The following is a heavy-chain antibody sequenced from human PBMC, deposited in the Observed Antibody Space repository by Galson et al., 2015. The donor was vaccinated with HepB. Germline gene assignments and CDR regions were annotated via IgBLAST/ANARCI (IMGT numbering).Heavy chain of an antibody. CDR3: ARAPEELLPWYFDL. J-gene: IGHJ2*01. V-gene: IGHV1-18*04. Sequence: SVKVSCKASGYTFTSYGISWVRQAPGQGLEWMGWISAYNGNTNYAQKLQGRVTMATDTSTSTAYMELRSLRSDDTAVYYCARAPEELLPWYFDLWGRGTLVTVSS. CDR1: GYTFTSYG. CDR2: ISAYNGNT. D-gene: IGHD1-26*01.